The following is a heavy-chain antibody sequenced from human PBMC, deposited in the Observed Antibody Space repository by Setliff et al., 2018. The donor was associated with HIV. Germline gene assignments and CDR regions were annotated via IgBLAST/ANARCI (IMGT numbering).Heavy chain of an antibody. CDR2: IYYSGST. CDR1: SGSFTSSY. J-gene: IGHJ5*02. D-gene: IGHD6-19*01. CDR3: ARGWSSGWYNWFDP. V-gene: IGHV4-59*01. Sequence: SETLSLTCTVFSGSFTSSYWSWIRQPPGKGLEWIGYIYYSGSTNYNPSLKSRVTMSVDTSKTQFSLQLSSVTAADTALYYCARGWSSGWYNWFDPWGQGTLVTVSS.